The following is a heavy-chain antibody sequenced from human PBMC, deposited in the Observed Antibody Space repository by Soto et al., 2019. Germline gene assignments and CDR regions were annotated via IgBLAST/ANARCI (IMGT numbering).Heavy chain of an antibody. CDR2: ISAYTGST. CDR1: GYTFTRYG. D-gene: IGHD3-10*01. J-gene: IGHJ4*01. V-gene: IGHV1-18*01. Sequence: ASVKVSCKASGYTFTRYGISWVRQAPGQGLEWMGWISAYTGSTKYAQKLQGRVTITADTSTSTAYMELSSLRSEETAVYYCARDGGSGSPNYLDYWGQGTLVTSPQ. CDR3: ARDGGSGSPNYLDY.